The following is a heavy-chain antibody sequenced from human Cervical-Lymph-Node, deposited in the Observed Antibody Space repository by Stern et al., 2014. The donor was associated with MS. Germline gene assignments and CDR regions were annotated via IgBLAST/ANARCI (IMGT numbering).Heavy chain of an antibody. D-gene: IGHD5-24*01. V-gene: IGHV1-69*01. J-gene: IGHJ4*02. CDR2: IIPVISTT. CDR3: VREGRRGYSYCN. Sequence: VQLVESGAEVKKPGSSVKVSCKVSGDTFSSSGISWVRQAPGQGLEWVGGIIPVISTTNYAQTFQGRVTIVADESTSTVYLELSSLRFEDTAVYYCVREGRRGYSYCNWGQGTLVTVSS. CDR1: GDTFSSSG.